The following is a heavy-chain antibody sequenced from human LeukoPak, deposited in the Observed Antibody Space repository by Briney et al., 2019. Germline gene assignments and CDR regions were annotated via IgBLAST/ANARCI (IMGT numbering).Heavy chain of an antibody. D-gene: IGHD5-24*01. CDR3: ARVGVEMATIYAFDI. V-gene: IGHV1-2*02. J-gene: IGHJ3*02. Sequence: GASVKVSCKASGYTFTGYYMHWVRQAPGQGLEWMGWINPNSGGTNYAQKFQGRVTMTRDTSISTAYMELSRLRSDDTAVYYYARVGVEMATIYAFDIWGQGTMVTVSS. CDR1: GYTFTGYY. CDR2: INPNSGGT.